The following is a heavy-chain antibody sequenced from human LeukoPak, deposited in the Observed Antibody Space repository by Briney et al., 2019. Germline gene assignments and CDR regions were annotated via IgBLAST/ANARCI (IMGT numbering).Heavy chain of an antibody. J-gene: IGHJ5*02. CDR2: SYYSGST. CDR3: ARHGLHLSGSLNWFLP. V-gene: IGHV4-39*01. CDR1: GGSSSSSSYY. D-gene: IGHD1-26*01. Sequence: PSETLSLTRTVSGGSSSSSSYYWGWIRQPPGRGLEWIGCSYYSGSTYYNPSLKSRVTISVATFKNQFSRTLTSVTAAETAVTFCARHGLHLSGSLNWFLPWGRGTLVSVSS.